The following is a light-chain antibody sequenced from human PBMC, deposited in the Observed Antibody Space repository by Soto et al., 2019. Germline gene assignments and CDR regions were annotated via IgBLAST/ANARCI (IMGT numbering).Light chain of an antibody. CDR1: SSDVGLYDY. CDR2: AVS. J-gene: IGLJ1*01. Sequence: QSVLTQPASVSGSPGQSITTSCTGTSSDVGLYDYVSWYQQHPVKAPQLMIYAVSNRPSGVSKRFSASKSGNTASLFISGLQAEDDANYYCSSYTSDSSYVFGCGTKVTVL. V-gene: IGLV2-14*01. CDR3: SSYTSDSSYV.